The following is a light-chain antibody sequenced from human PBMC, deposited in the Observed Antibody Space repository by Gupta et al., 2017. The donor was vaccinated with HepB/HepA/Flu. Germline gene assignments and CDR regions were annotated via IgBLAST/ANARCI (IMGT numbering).Light chain of an antibody. CDR2: GAS. CDR1: QGIRND. CDR3: LQDYNYPQT. V-gene: IGKV1-6*01. J-gene: IGKJ1*01. Sequence: IQLTQSPSSLAASVGDRITITCWASQGIRNDIGWYQQKPGKAPKLLIYGASTLESGVPSRFSGSASGAEFILTISSLQPEDFATYYCLQDYNYPQTFGQGTKVEIK.